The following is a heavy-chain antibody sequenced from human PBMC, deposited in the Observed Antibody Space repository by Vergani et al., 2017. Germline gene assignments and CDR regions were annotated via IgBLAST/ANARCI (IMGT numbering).Heavy chain of an antibody. J-gene: IGHJ3*02. V-gene: IGHV3-23*01. D-gene: IGHD3-3*01. Sequence: EVQLLESGGGLVQPGGSLRLSCAASGFTFSSYAISWVRQAPGKGLEWVSAISGSGGSTYYADSVKVRFTISRDNSKNTLYLQMNSLRAEDTAVYYCAKEEQYYDFWSGTVWPFDIWGQGTMVTVSS. CDR1: GFTFSSYA. CDR2: ISGSGGST. CDR3: AKEEQYYDFWSGTVWPFDI.